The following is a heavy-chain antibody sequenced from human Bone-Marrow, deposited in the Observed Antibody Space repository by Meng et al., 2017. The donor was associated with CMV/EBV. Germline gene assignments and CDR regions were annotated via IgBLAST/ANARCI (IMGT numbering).Heavy chain of an antibody. D-gene: IGHD6-19*01. J-gene: IGHJ4*02. CDR3: ARQWRIAVAENFDY. CDR1: GGSFSGYY. Sequence: SETLSLTCAVYGGSFSGYYWSWIRQPPGKGLEWIGEINHSGSTNYNPSLKSRVTISVDTSKNQFSLKLSSVTAADTAVYYCARQWRIAVAENFDYWGQGTLVTVSS. V-gene: IGHV4-34*01. CDR2: INHSGST.